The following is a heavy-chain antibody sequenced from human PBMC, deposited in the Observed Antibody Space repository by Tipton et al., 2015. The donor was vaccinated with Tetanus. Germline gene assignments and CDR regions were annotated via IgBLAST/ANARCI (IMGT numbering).Heavy chain of an antibody. Sequence: SLRFSCAASGFDFSNYKINWVRQAPGQALEWVASISSRNTYISYADSVKGRFTISRDNAKSSLYLQMNSLRAEDTAIYYCATGVTLDYWGQGTLVTVSS. CDR1: GFDFSNYK. V-gene: IGHV3-21*06. CDR3: ATGVTLDY. D-gene: IGHD1-14*01. CDR2: ISSRNTYI. J-gene: IGHJ4*02.